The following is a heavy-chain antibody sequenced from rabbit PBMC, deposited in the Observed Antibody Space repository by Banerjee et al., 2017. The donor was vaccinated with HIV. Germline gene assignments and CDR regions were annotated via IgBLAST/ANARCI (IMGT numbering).Heavy chain of an antibody. CDR1: GFSFSSGYW. V-gene: IGHV1S45*01. CDR2: IAAGSSGST. Sequence: EESGGDLVKPEGSLTLTCTASGFSFSSGYWICWVRQAPGKGLEWIACIAAGSSGSTYSASWAKGRFTISKTSSTTVTLQMTSLTAADTATYFCAREYTGGYGGSGMDLWGPGTLVTVS. J-gene: IGHJ6*01. D-gene: IGHD4-2*01. CDR3: AREYTGGYGGSGMDL.